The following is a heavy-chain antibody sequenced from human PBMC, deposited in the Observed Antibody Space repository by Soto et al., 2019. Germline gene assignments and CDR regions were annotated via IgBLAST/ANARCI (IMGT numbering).Heavy chain of an antibody. CDR1: GFTFSNSA. CDR2: IIVGNGRT. D-gene: IGHD2-15*01. CDR3: AAELDSGGRCCSFDI. V-gene: IGHV1-58*01. J-gene: IGHJ3*02. Sequence: ASVKVSCKASGFTFSNSAVQWVRQARGPRLEWIGWIIVGNGRTNFAQELQGRLTISRDMSTNTAYMELSGLRSEDTAFNYCAAELDSGGRCCSFDIWGQGTMVTVSS.